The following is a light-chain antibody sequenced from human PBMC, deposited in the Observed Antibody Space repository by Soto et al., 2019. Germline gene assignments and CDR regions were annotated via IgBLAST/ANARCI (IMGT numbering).Light chain of an antibody. J-gene: IGKJ4*01. Sequence: EIVLTQSPATLSLSPGERATLSCRASQSLSSYLAWYQQKPGQAPSLLIYDASNRATGIPARFSGSGSGTDFTLTISSLEPEDFAVYYCQQRSNWPLTFGGGTKVEIK. CDR2: DAS. CDR3: QQRSNWPLT. CDR1: QSLSSY. V-gene: IGKV3-11*01.